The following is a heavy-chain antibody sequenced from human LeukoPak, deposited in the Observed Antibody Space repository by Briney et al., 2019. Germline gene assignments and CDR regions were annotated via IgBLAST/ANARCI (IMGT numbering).Heavy chain of an antibody. Sequence: GGSLRLSCEASGFTFSSYDVNWVRQAPGKGPECVSHITSSGSTIYYADSVKGRFTISRDNTKNSLYLQMNSLRAEDTAVYYCARDGGGRYYYGSGSFLGAFDIWGQGTMVTVSS. CDR1: GFTFSSYD. J-gene: IGHJ3*02. V-gene: IGHV3-48*03. CDR2: ITSSGSTI. CDR3: ARDGGGRYYYGSGSFLGAFDI. D-gene: IGHD3-10*01.